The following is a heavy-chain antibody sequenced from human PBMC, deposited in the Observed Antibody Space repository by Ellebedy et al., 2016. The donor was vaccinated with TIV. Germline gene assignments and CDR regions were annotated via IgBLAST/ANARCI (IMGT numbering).Heavy chain of an antibody. CDR1: GFPFSNYG. J-gene: IGHJ4*02. D-gene: IGHD4-17*01. CDR3: ARVSWGGDYAPLFDS. V-gene: IGHV3-48*02. CDR2: ISSSSSTL. Sequence: PGGSLRLSCEASGFPFSNYGMICVRQAPGKGLEWLSYISSSSSTLYYVDSVKGRFTLSRDNAKNLLYLQMNSLRDEDTAVYYCARVSWGGDYAPLFDSWGQGTLVTVSS.